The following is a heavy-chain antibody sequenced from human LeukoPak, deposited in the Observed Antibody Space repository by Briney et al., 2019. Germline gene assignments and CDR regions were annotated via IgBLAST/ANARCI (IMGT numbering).Heavy chain of an antibody. Sequence: PSETLSLTCSVSGGSISSTDYYWSWVRQPAGKGLEWIGRIYISGTIDYNPSLKSPVTISLDTSKNQSSLKLNSVTAADTAVYYCTRTSITMMGYYFDYWGQGTLVTVSS. CDR2: IYISGTI. CDR3: TRTSITMMGYYFDY. CDR1: GGSISSTDYY. D-gene: IGHD3-22*01. V-gene: IGHV4-61*02. J-gene: IGHJ4*02.